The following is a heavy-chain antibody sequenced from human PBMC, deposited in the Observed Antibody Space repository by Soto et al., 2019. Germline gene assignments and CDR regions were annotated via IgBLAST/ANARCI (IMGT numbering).Heavy chain of an antibody. J-gene: IGHJ6*02. V-gene: IGHV1-46*04. D-gene: IGHD2-21*01. CDR1: GDTFTTNY. CDR3: ASRVLCDMDV. CDR2: INPNSGAT. Sequence: QEQLVQSGAEAKEPGASLKVSCKASGDTFTTNYIHWVRQATGQGLEWMGRINPNSGATLYAQKLQGRLTLTTDTSTSTVYMDLNSLKSEDSAVYYCASRVLCDMDVWGQGTTVNVSS.